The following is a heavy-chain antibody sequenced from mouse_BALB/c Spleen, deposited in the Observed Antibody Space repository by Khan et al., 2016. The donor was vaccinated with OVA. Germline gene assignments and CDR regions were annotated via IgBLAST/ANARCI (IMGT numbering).Heavy chain of an antibody. Sequence: DVKLQESGPGLVKPSQSLSLTCTVTGYSITSDYAWNWIRQFPENKLEWMGYISYSGSTSYNPYLKSRISITRDTSKNQFFMQLHSVTTEDSATYYSASSIIANWGQGTTLTVSS. CDR3: ASSIIAN. CDR1: GYSITSDYA. V-gene: IGHV3-2*02. CDR2: ISYSGST. D-gene: IGHD1-2*01. J-gene: IGHJ2*01.